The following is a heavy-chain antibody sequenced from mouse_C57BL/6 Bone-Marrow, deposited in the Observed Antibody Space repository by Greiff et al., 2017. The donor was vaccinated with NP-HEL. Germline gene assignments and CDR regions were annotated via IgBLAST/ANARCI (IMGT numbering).Heavy chain of an antibody. CDR2: ISSGSSTI. D-gene: IGHD2-1*01. CDR1: GFTFSDYG. Sequence: DVKLQESGGGLVKPGGSLKLSCAASGFTFSDYGMHWVRQAPEKGLEWVAYISSGSSTIYYADTVKGRFTISRDNAKNTLFLQMTSLRSEDTAMYYCARPIYLMDYWGQGTSVTVSS. CDR3: ARPIYLMDY. J-gene: IGHJ4*01. V-gene: IGHV5-17*01.